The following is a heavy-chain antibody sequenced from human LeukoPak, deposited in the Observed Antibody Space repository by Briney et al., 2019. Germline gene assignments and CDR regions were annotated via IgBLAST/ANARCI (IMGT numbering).Heavy chain of an antibody. CDR2: TYYNSRRSN. CDR3: ARGYMKPRFHY. Sequence: SQTLSLTCAISGDSVSSDITAWNWIRQSPSRGLEWLGRTYYNSRRSNDYAVSVESRITINPDQTRNQFSLHLKSVPPEATGVFYCARGYMKPRFHYWGQGTLVTASS. D-gene: IGHD1-1*01. V-gene: IGHV6-1*01. CDR1: GDSVSSDITA. J-gene: IGHJ4*02.